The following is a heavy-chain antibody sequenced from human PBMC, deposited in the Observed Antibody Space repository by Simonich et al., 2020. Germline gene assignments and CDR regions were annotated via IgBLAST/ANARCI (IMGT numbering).Heavy chain of an antibody. CDR3: ATRNTMGSGSYYYYYYGMDV. J-gene: IGHJ6*02. CDR2: FDPEDGET. CDR1: GYTLPELS. D-gene: IGHD3-10*01. V-gene: IGHV1-24*01. Sequence: QVQLVQSGAEVKKPGASVKVSCKVSGYTLPELSMHWVRQAPGKGLEWRGRFDPEDGETIYAQKFQGRVTMTEDTSTDTAYMELSSLRSEDTAVYYCATRNTMGSGSYYYYYYGMDVWGQGTTVTVSS.